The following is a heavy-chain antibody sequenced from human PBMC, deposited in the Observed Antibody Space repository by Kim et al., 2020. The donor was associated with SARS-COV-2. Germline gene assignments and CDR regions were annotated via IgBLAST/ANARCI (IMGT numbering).Heavy chain of an antibody. CDR3: AKPLMVRGVSDY. CDR1: GFTFSSYA. Sequence: GGSLRLSCAASGFTFSSYAMSWVRQAPGKGLEWVSAISGSGGSTYYADTVKGRFTISRDNSKNTLYLQMNSLRAEDTAVYYCAKPLMVRGVSDYWGQVTLVTVSS. V-gene: IGHV3-23*01. D-gene: IGHD3-10*01. J-gene: IGHJ4*02. CDR2: ISGSGGST.